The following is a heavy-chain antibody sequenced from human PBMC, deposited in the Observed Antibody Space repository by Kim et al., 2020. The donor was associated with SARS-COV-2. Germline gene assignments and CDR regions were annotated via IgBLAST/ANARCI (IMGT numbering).Heavy chain of an antibody. D-gene: IGHD6-13*01. J-gene: IGHJ4*02. CDR1: GFTFSSYA. CDR2: ISGSGGCT. Sequence: GGSLRLSCAASGFTFSSYAMSWVRLALGKGLGWVSAISGSGGCTYYADSVKGRFTISRDNSKSTLYLQMNSLIAEDTAVYYCAKDPDFSSSCDPYFDYWGQGTLVTVSS. V-gene: IGHV3-23*01. CDR3: AKDPDFSSSCDPYFDY.